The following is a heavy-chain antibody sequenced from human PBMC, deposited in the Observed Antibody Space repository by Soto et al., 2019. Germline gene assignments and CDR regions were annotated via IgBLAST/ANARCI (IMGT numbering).Heavy chain of an antibody. Sequence: GESLKISCKGSVYSFTSYWIGWVRQMPGKGLEWMGIIYPGDSDTRYSPSFQGQVTISADKSISTAYLQWSSLKASDTAMYYCARPLRYCSGGSCYYYYYGMDVWGQGTTVTVSS. CDR1: VYSFTSYW. V-gene: IGHV5-51*01. J-gene: IGHJ6*02. D-gene: IGHD2-15*01. CDR2: IYPGDSDT. CDR3: ARPLRYCSGGSCYYYYYGMDV.